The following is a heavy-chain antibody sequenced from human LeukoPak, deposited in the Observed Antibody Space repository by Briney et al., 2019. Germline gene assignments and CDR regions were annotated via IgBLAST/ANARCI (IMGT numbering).Heavy chain of an antibody. D-gene: IGHD6-13*01. J-gene: IGHJ4*02. Sequence: GGSLRLSCAASGFTFSNYGRHWVRQAPGKGLEWVAVISYDGGNEYYADSVKGRFTISRDNSKNTLNLQMNSLRTEDTAVYYCAKGSLSSTWSDYFDYWGQGTLVTVSS. CDR3: AKGSLSSTWSDYFDY. CDR1: GFTFSNYG. V-gene: IGHV3-30*18. CDR2: ISYDGGNE.